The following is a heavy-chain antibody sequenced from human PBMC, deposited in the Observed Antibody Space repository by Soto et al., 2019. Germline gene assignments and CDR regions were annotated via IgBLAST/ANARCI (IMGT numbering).Heavy chain of an antibody. Sequence: GGSLRLSCAASGFTFSSYAMGWVRQAPGKGLEWVSSISGSGGSTYYADSVKGRFTISRDNSKNTLYLQMNSLRAEDTAVYYCTTDYYIKTVIIRFDYWGHGTLVTVSS. CDR1: GFTFSSYA. D-gene: IGHD3-10*01. V-gene: IGHV3-23*01. J-gene: IGHJ4*01. CDR3: TTDYYIKTVIIRFDY. CDR2: ISGSGGST.